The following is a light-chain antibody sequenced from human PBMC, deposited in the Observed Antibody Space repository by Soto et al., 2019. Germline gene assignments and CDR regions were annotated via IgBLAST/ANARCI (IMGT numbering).Light chain of an antibody. V-gene: IGKV1-39*01. CDR3: QQSYTTPRT. CDR2: AAS. J-gene: IGKJ1*01. CDR1: QSISTF. Sequence: DIQMTQSPSSLSASVGDRVSVTCRASQSISTFLNWYQQRPGEAPKLLIYAASSLQSGVPSRFSGSGSGPEFTLTIGSLQPEDFATYYCQQSYTTPRTFGQGTKVEVK.